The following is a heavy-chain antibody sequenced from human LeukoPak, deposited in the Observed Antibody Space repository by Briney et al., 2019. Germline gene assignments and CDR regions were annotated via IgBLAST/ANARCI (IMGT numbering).Heavy chain of an antibody. J-gene: IGHJ4*02. D-gene: IGHD5-18*01. Sequence: GASVKVSCKASGYTFTGYYMHWVRQAPGQGLEWMGWISAYNGNTNYAQKLQGRVTMTTDTSTSTAYMELRSLRSDDTAVYYCARAYTAMVRGEFDYWGQGTLVTVSS. CDR1: GYTFTGYY. CDR3: ARAYTAMVRGEFDY. V-gene: IGHV1-18*04. CDR2: ISAYNGNT.